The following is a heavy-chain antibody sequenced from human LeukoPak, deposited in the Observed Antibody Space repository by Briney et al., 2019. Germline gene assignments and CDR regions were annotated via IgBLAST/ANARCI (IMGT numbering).Heavy chain of an antibody. CDR1: GFTLSSYG. D-gene: IGHD3-9*01. CDR3: ARDGYDILTGYYPGRWFDP. CDR2: IWYDGSNK. V-gene: IGHV3-33*01. J-gene: IGHJ5*02. Sequence: PGRSLRLSCAASGFTLSSYGMHWVRQAPGKGLEWVAVIWYDGSNKYYADSVKGRFTISRDNSKNTLYLQMNSLRDEDTAVYYCARDGYDILTGYYPGRWFDPWGQGTLVTVSS.